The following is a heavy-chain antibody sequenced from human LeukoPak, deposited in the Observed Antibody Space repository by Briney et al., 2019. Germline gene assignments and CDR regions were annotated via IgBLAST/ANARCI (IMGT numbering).Heavy chain of an antibody. J-gene: IGHJ4*02. CDR3: ARLGRYGSGPTHFDY. V-gene: IGHV4-59*07. D-gene: IGHD3-10*01. Sequence: SDTLSLTCTVSGRSLSSYYWLWMRHPRGRGVECMGYIYYSGSTDYNPSLKSRVTISVDTSKNQFTLKLSSVTAADTAVYYCARLGRYGSGPTHFDYWGRGTLVTVSS. CDR1: GRSLSSYY. CDR2: IYYSGST.